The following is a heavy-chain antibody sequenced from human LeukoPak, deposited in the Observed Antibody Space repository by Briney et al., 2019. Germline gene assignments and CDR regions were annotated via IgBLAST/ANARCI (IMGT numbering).Heavy chain of an antibody. V-gene: IGHV1-46*01. Sequence: ASVKVSCKASGYTFTSYYMHWVRQAPGQGLEWMGIINPSGGSTSYAQKFQGRVTMTRDTSTSTVYMELRSLRSDDTAVYYCARDGDYDILTGYYNLPYYFDYWGQGTLVTVSS. CDR2: INPSGGST. J-gene: IGHJ4*02. CDR1: GYTFTSYY. D-gene: IGHD3-9*01. CDR3: ARDGDYDILTGYYNLPYYFDY.